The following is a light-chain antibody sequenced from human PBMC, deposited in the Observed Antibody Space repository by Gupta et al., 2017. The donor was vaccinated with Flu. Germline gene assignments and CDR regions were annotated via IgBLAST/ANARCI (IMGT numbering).Light chain of an antibody. Sequence: SYVLPQPPSVSVAPGQTARITCGGNNIGSKSVHWYQQKPGQAPVLVVYDNNDRPSGIPERFSGSNSGNTATLTISRVEAGGEADYYWQVWDSSSDHPVFGGGTKLTVL. V-gene: IGLV3-21*02. CDR2: DNN. CDR3: QVWDSSSDHPV. CDR1: NIGSKS. J-gene: IGLJ2*01.